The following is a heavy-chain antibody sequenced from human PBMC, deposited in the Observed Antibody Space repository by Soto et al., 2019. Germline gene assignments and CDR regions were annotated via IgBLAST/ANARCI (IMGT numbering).Heavy chain of an antibody. Sequence: EASVKVSCKASGYTFTTYAIHWVRQAPGQRLEWMGWINAGNGNTKNSQKFQGRVTITRDTSASTAYMELSSLRSEDTAVYYCASDLIADLDAFDIWGQGTMVTVSS. J-gene: IGHJ3*02. CDR3: ASDLIADLDAFDI. CDR1: GYTFTTYA. D-gene: IGHD6-13*01. V-gene: IGHV1-3*01. CDR2: INAGNGNT.